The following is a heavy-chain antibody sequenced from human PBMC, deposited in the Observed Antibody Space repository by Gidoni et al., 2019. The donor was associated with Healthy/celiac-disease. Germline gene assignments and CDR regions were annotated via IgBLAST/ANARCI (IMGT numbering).Heavy chain of an antibody. CDR2: ICYDGSNK. V-gene: IGHV3-33*01. Sequence: QVQLVESVGGVVQPGRSLRLSCAASGFTFSSYGMNWVRQAPGQGLEWVAVICYDGSNKDYADSVKGRFTISRDNSKNTLYLQMNSLRAEDTAVYYCARGRAWFDYWGQGTLVTVSS. CDR1: GFTFSSYG. J-gene: IGHJ4*02. CDR3: ARGRAWFDY. D-gene: IGHD1-26*01.